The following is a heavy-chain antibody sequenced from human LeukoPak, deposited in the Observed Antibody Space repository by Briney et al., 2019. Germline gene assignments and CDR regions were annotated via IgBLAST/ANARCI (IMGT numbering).Heavy chain of an antibody. CDR2: ITGGGDT. V-gene: IGHV3-23*01. Sequence: PGGSLRLSCAASGFTFSTRAMSWVRQAPARGLEWVSSITGGGDTFHADSVKGRCTLSRDDSRNTVYLQLNNLSVDDTAVYYCAKANWVSDADVVWWGQGTLVTVSS. J-gene: IGHJ4*02. CDR1: GFTFSTRA. CDR3: AKANWVSDADVVW. D-gene: IGHD2-15*01.